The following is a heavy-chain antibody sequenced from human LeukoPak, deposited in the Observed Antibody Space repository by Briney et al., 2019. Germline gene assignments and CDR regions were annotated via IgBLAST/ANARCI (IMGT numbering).Heavy chain of an antibody. D-gene: IGHD2-15*01. J-gene: IGHJ4*02. Sequence: GRSLRLSCAASGFTFSSYGMHWVRQAPGKGLEWVAVISYDGSNKYYADSVKGRFTISRDNSKNTLYLQMNSLRAEDTAVYYCAKDLRGYCSGGSCYSHYWGQGTLVTVSS. V-gene: IGHV3-30*18. CDR2: ISYDGSNK. CDR1: GFTFSSYG. CDR3: AKDLRGYCSGGSCYSHY.